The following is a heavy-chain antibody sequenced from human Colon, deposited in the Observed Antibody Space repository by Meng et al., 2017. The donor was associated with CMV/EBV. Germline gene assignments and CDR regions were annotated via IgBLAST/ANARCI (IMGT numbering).Heavy chain of an antibody. D-gene: IGHD3-10*01. CDR2: ISSGGNT. Sequence: GESLKISCAASGFTFSTYWLHWVRQAPGKGLECVSVISSGGNTNYADSVKGRFTISRDNSKNTLYLQMNSLRAEDTAVYYCARDGYYGAWGQGTLVTVSS. V-gene: IGHV3-66*02. CDR3: ARDGYYGA. CDR1: GFTFSTYW. J-gene: IGHJ5*02.